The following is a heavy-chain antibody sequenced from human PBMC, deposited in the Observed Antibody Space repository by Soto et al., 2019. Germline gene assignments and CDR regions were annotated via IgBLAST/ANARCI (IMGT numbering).Heavy chain of an antibody. CDR3: SKKSLTNCGGDCYLDGFDI. Sequence: HPGGSLRLSCAASGFTFSNYWMHWVRQAPGKGLVWISRMNSDGSNTVYADAVKGRFTISRDNSKNTLYLQINSLRAEDTAVYYCSKKSLTNCGGDCYLDGFDIWGQGTLVTVSS. V-gene: IGHV3-74*01. D-gene: IGHD2-21*02. CDR1: GFTFSNYW. J-gene: IGHJ3*02. CDR2: MNSDGSNT.